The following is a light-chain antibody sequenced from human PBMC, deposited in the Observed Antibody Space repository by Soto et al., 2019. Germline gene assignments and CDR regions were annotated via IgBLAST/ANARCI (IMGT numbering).Light chain of an antibody. CDR1: QSVSSSY. Sequence: EIVLTQSPGTLSLSPGERATLSCRASQSVSSSYLAWYQQKPGQAPRLLIYGASSRATGIPDRFSGSGSGTDFTLTISSLQSEDFAVYYCQQFNKWPRTFGQGTKVDIK. V-gene: IGKV3-20*01. CDR3: QQFNKWPRT. CDR2: GAS. J-gene: IGKJ1*01.